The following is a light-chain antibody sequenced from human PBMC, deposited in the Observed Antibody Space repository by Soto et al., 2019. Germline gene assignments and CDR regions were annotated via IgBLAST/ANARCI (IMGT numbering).Light chain of an antibody. CDR1: XXXXTN. CDR2: GAS. V-gene: IGKV3-15*01. Sequence: EIVMTQSPATLSVSPGERATXSCRXXXXXXTNLAWYQQKPGQAPRLLIYGASTRATGIPARFSGSGSGTEFTLTISSLQSEDFAVYYCQQYNTWPLTFGGGTKVEIK. CDR3: QQYNTWPLT. J-gene: IGKJ4*01.